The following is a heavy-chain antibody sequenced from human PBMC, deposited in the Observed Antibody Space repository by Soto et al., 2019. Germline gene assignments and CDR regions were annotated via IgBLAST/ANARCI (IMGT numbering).Heavy chain of an antibody. D-gene: IGHD2-2*01. V-gene: IGHV3-53*04. Sequence: GGSLRLSCAASGFTVSSNYMSWVRQAPGKGLEWVSVIYSGGSTYYADSVKGRFTISRHNSKNTLYLQMNSLRAEDTAVYYCASGPGGYCSSTSCPGAIDYWGQGTLVTVSS. CDR1: GFTVSSNY. CDR3: ASGPGGYCSSTSCPGAIDY. CDR2: IYSGGST. J-gene: IGHJ4*02.